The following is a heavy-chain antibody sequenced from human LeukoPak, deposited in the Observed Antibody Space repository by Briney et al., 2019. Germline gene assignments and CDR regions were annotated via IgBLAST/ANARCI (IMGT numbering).Heavy chain of an antibody. CDR3: AKDGVRGGGSWTNWFDP. Sequence: PGGSLRLSCAASGFTFSSYGMSWVRQAPGKGLEWVSAISGSGGSTYYADSVKGRFTISRDNSKNTLYLQMNGLRAEDTAVYYCAKDGVRGGGSWTNWFDPWGQGTLVTVSS. CDR2: ISGSGGST. J-gene: IGHJ5*02. CDR1: GFTFSSYG. V-gene: IGHV3-23*01. D-gene: IGHD2-15*01.